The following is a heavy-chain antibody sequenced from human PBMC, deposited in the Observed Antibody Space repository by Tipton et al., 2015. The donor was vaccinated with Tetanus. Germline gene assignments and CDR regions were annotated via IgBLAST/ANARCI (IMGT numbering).Heavy chain of an antibody. D-gene: IGHD6-19*01. J-gene: IGHJ3*01. CDR1: GNTFSSST. CDR3: ARDRTQWLVDYDAFDV. Sequence: QLVQSGAEVKKPGSSMRLSCKASGNTFSSSTLSWVRQAPGHGLEWMGMIVPLFGSAYYAQKFQDRVTITADKSASTAHMGLSSLRSEDTAVYYCARDRTQWLVDYDAFDVWGQGTTVIVSS. CDR2: IVPLFGSA. V-gene: IGHV1-69*06.